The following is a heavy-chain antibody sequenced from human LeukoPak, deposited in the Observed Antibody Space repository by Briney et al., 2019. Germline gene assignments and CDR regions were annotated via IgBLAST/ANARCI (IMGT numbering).Heavy chain of an antibody. CDR1: GYTFSDYY. CDR3: TRTWGTGACKSGNCYNPDFDF. V-gene: IGHV1-2*06. CDR2: INPVSGAT. D-gene: IGHD2-2*02. Sequence: ASVKVSCKTAGYTFSDYYIHWVRQAPGQGLEWMGRINPVSGATNKAHNFQDRVTMARDTSITTAYMELSGLRSDDTAMYYCTRTWGTGACKSGNCYNPDFDFWGQGTLVSVSS. J-gene: IGHJ4*02.